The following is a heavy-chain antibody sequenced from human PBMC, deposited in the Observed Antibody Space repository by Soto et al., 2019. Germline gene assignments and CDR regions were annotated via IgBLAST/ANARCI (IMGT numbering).Heavy chain of an antibody. CDR3: AKDLDGFYDSSGYPLDY. CDR1: GFTFSSYS. CDR2: ISTTSRSI. J-gene: IGHJ4*02. V-gene: IGHV3-48*02. Sequence: GGSLRLSCAASGFTFSSYSMNWVRQAPGKGLEWISYISTTSRSIYYADSVKGRFTISRDNSKNSLFLQMNSLRDEDTAVYYCAKDLDGFYDSSGYPLDYWGQGALVTVSS. D-gene: IGHD3-22*01.